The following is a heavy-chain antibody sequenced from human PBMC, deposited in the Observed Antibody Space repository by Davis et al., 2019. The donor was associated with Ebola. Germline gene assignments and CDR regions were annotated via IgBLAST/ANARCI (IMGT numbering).Heavy chain of an antibody. V-gene: IGHV1-69*04. D-gene: IGHD3-10*01. CDR3: ARDYGSGSYTMRVAFDI. CDR1: GDTLISYA. Sequence: AASVKVSCKASGDTLISYAISWVRQAPGQGLEWMGRIIPILGIANYAQKFQGRVTITADKSTSTAYMELSSLRSEDTAVYYCARDYGSGSYTMRVAFDIWGQGTMVTVSS. J-gene: IGHJ3*02. CDR2: IIPILGIA.